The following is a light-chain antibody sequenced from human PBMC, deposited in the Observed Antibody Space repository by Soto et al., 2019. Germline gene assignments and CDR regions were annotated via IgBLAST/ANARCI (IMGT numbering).Light chain of an antibody. CDR3: SSHTSGSTRV. V-gene: IGLV2-14*01. Sequence: QSVLTQPASVSGSPGQSIAISCTGTSSDVGGYDYVPWYQQHPDKAPKPMIYEVTKRPSGVSNRFSGSKSGNTASLTISGLQPEDEADYYCSSHTSGSTRVFGSGTKVTVL. CDR1: SSDVGGYDY. CDR2: EVT. J-gene: IGLJ1*01.